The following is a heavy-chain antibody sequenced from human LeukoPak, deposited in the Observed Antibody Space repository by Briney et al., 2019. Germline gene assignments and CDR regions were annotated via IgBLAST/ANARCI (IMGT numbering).Heavy chain of an antibody. CDR1: GFTFSSYA. J-gene: IGHJ6*02. Sequence: GGSLRLSCAASGFTFSSYAMGWVRQAPGKGLEWVSGISGNGGTTYYADSVKGRLIISRDNSKNTLYLQMNSLRAEDTAVYYCAKSLSADYGGNLMYYYYYHLDVWGQGTTVTVSS. V-gene: IGHV3-23*01. D-gene: IGHD4-23*01. CDR2: ISGNGGTT. CDR3: AKSLSADYGGNLMYYYYYHLDV.